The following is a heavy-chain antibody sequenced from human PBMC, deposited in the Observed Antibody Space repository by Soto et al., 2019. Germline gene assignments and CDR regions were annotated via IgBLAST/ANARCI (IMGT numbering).Heavy chain of an antibody. CDR2: IYYSGST. CDR3: ARVGGNYYGSGSYYEERVYYYYGMDV. CDR1: GGSISSGGYY. J-gene: IGHJ6*02. V-gene: IGHV4-31*03. Sequence: SETLSLTCTVSGGSISSGGYYWSWIRQHPGKGLEWIGYIYYSGSTYYNPSLKSRVTISVDTSKNQFSLKLSSVTAADTAVYCCARVGGNYYGSGSYYEERVYYYYGMDVWGQGTTVTVSS. D-gene: IGHD3-10*01.